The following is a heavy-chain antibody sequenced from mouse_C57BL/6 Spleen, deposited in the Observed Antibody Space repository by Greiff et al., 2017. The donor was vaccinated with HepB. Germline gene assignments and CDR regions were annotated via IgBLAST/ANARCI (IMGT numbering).Heavy chain of an antibody. CDR2: ISSGGSYT. V-gene: IGHV5-6*01. CDR3: AGLYGSSSYYAMDY. Sequence: EVKLVESGGDLVKPGGSLKLSCAASGFTFSSYGMSWVRQTPDKRLEWVATISSGGSYTYYPDSVKGRFTISRDNAKNTRYLQMSSLKSEDTAMYYCAGLYGSSSYYAMDYWGQGTSVTVSS. CDR1: GFTFSSYG. J-gene: IGHJ4*01. D-gene: IGHD1-1*01.